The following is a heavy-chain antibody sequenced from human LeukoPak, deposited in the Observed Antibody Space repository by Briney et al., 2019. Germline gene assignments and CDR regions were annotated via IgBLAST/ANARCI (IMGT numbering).Heavy chain of an antibody. Sequence: TTSETLSLTCTVSGGSISSYYWSWIRQPAGKGLEWIGRIYSSGSTNYNPSLKSRVTMSVDTSKNRFSLKLTSVTAADTAVYYCARGVYGSGDYWGQGTLVTVSS. CDR1: GGSISSYY. CDR2: IYSSGST. D-gene: IGHD3-10*01. V-gene: IGHV4-4*07. CDR3: ARGVYGSGDY. J-gene: IGHJ4*02.